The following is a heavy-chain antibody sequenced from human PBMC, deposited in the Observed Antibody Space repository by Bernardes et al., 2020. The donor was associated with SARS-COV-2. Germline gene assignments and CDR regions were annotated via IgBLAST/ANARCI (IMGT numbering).Heavy chain of an antibody. CDR2: INHSGSS. CDR3: ARGASFGFLSGYSFGRGGPFDP. V-gene: IGHV4-34*01. CDR1: GGSFSSHY. Sequence: ETLSLTCAVYGGSFSSHYWAWIRQPPGRGLEWVGEINHSGSSTYNPSLKSRVTMSVDTSKMQFSLKLTSVNAADTAVYYCARGASFGFLSGYSFGRGGPFDPWGQGVLVTVAS. J-gene: IGHJ5*02. D-gene: IGHD3-3*01.